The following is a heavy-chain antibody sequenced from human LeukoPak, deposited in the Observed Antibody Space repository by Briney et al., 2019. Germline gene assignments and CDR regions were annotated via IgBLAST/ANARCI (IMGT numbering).Heavy chain of an antibody. CDR3: ARDRGNLDAFDI. V-gene: IGHV3-11*04. CDR1: GFTFSDYY. J-gene: IGHJ3*02. CDR2: ISSSGSTI. Sequence: PGGSLRLSCAASGFTFSDYYMSWIRQAPGKGLEWASYISSSGSTIYYADSVKGRFTISRDNAKNSLYLQMSSLRAEDTAVYYCARDRGNLDAFDIWGQGTMVTVSS. D-gene: IGHD1-7*01.